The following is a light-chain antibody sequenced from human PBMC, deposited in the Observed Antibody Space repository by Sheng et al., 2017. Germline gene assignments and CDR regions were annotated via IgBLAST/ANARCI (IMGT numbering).Light chain of an antibody. CDR3: QVWIFSIGHSV. J-gene: IGLJ3*02. Sequence: SYELTQPPSLSVAPGQTARITCEGNNVGSTSVHWYQQKPGQAPVMVVYEDSDRPSGIPERFSGSSSGNTATLTISRVEAGDEADYYCQVWIFSIGHSVFGGGTKLTVL. CDR2: EDS. V-gene: IGLV3-21*02. CDR1: NVGSTS.